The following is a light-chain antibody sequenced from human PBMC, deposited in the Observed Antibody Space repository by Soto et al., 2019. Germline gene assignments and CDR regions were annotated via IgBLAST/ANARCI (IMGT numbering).Light chain of an antibody. CDR1: SSNVGRNT. Sequence: QPVLTQPPSASGTPGQRVTISCSGSSSNVGRNTVNWYQQLPGAAPKLLVYRTDHRPSGVPDRFSGSKSGTSASLAISGLQSEDESYYYCASWDDMLRGPVLGGGTKLTVL. V-gene: IGLV1-44*01. J-gene: IGLJ2*01. CDR3: ASWDDMLRGPV. CDR2: RTD.